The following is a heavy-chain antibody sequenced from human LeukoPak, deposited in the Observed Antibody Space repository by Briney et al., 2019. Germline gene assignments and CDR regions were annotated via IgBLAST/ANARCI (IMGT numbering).Heavy chain of an antibody. J-gene: IGHJ4*02. CDR2: IKKDGSEK. D-gene: IGHD5-18*01. V-gene: IGHV3-7*01. CDR3: ARDLSGVTGYTYGRGIDY. CDR1: EFPVSSNY. Sequence: PGGSLRLSCAASEFPVSSNYMTWVRQAPGKGLEWVANIKKDGSEKYYVDSVKGRFTISRDNAKASLYLQMNSLRAEDTAVYYCARDLSGVTGYTYGRGIDYWGQGTLVTVSS.